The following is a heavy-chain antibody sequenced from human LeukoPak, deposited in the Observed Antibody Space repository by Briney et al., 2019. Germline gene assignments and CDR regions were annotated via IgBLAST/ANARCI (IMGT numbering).Heavy chain of an antibody. CDR2: IYYSGST. CDR1: GGSISSGDYY. V-gene: IGHV4-30-4*01. J-gene: IGHJ4*02. Sequence: SQTLSLTCTVSGGSISSGDYYWSWIRQPPGKGLEWIGYIYYSGSTYYNPSLKSRVTISVDTSKNQLSLKLSSVTGADTAVYYCARGDAGDYYFDYWGQGTLVTVSS. D-gene: IGHD4-17*01. CDR3: ARGDAGDYYFDY.